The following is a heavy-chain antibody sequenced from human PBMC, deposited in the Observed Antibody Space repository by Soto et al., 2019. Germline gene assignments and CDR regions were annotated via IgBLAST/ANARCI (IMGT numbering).Heavy chain of an antibody. J-gene: IGHJ4*02. CDR2: IWYDGSNK. CDR3: ARDLPTYRSGSYLLN. Sequence: QVQLVESGGGVVQPGRSLRLSCAASGFTFSSYGMHWVRQAPGKGLEWVAVIWYDGSNKYYADSVKGRFTISRDNSKNTLYLQMNSLRAEDTAVYYCARDLPTYRSGSYLLNWGQGTLVTVSS. V-gene: IGHV3-33*01. D-gene: IGHD3-10*01. CDR1: GFTFSSYG.